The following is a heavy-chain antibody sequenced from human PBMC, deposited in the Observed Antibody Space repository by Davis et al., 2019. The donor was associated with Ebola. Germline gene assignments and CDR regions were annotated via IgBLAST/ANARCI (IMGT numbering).Heavy chain of an antibody. CDR2: ISSSGSTI. V-gene: IGHV3-11*01. Sequence: GGSLRLSCAASGFTFSDYYMTWIRQAPGKGLEWVSYISSSGSTIYYADSVKGRFTISRDNAKNSLYLQMNSLRAEDTAVYYCARDSGYDDYYYYGIDVWGQGTTVTVSS. CDR1: GFTFSDYY. D-gene: IGHD5-12*01. J-gene: IGHJ6*02. CDR3: ARDSGYDDYYYYGIDV.